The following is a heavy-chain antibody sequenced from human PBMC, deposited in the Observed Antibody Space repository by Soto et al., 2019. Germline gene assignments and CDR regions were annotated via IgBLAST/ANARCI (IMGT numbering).Heavy chain of an antibody. CDR3: ARGEEYCSGGSCRPPNDY. Sequence: VQLVQSGAEVKKPGASVKVSCKASGYTFTSYDINWVRQATGQGRERMGWMNPNSGNTGYAQKFQGRVTMTRNTSISTAYMELSSLRSEDTAVYYCARGEEYCSGGSCRPPNDYWGQGTLVTVSS. CDR2: MNPNSGNT. CDR1: GYTFTSYD. J-gene: IGHJ4*02. D-gene: IGHD2-15*01. V-gene: IGHV1-8*01.